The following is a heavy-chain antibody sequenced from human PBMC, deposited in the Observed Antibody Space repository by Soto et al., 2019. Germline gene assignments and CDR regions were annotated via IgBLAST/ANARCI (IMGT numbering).Heavy chain of an antibody. Sequence: PVKVSCPSSGGTFSSYAISWVRLAPGQGLEWMGGIIPIFGTADYAQKFQGRVTITADKPTSTAYMELSSLTSVDTAVYYCARSSMIFGVLHRQFDDCGQAPLVTAYS. D-gene: IGHD3-3*01. J-gene: IGHJ4*02. CDR1: GGTFSSYA. CDR2: IIPIFGTA. V-gene: IGHV1-69*06. CDR3: ARSSMIFGVLHRQFDD.